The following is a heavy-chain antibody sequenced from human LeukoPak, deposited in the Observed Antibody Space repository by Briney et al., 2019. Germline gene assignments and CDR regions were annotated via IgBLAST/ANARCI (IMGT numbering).Heavy chain of an antibody. V-gene: IGHV3-33*01. CDR3: ARALKNDDISTFSALDY. Sequence: GGTLTLSCAMSGFTFSSYGMHWLRQAPCKGLDLVSVIWYDGTNKNYAESVKGRFTISRDNAMNTLYLQVNSLRAEHTAVYYCARALKNDDISTFSALDYWGQGTLVTVSS. CDR1: GFTFSSYG. D-gene: IGHD3-22*01. CDR2: IWYDGTNK. J-gene: IGHJ4*02.